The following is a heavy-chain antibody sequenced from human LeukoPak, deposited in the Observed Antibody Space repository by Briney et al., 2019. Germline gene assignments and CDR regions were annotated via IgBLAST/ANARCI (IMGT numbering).Heavy chain of an antibody. CDR3: ARSSELSWNDVHYYMDV. V-gene: IGHV1-69-2*01. D-gene: IGHD1-1*01. CDR2: VDPEDGET. CDR1: GYTFTDYY. Sequence: ASVKISCKVSGYTFTDYYMHWVQQAPGKGLEWMGLVDPEDGETIYAEKFQGRVTITADTSTDTAYMELSSLRSEDTAVYYCARSSELSWNDVHYYMDVWGKGTTVTVSS. J-gene: IGHJ6*03.